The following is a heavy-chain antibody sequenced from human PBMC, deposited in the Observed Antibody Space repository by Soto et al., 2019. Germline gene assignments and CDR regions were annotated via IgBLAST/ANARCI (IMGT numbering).Heavy chain of an antibody. Sequence: EVQLVESGGGLVQPGGSLRLSCAASGFTFSRFELHWVRQAPGKGLEWISYISSSGSTAYYASSVEGRFTISRDTANNSVYLQMDSLRAEDTALYDCTSAAWFPYLSFYWGQGALVTVSS. CDR2: ISSSGSTA. D-gene: IGHD3-10*01. J-gene: IGHJ4*02. V-gene: IGHV3-48*03. CDR1: GFTFSRFE. CDR3: TSAAWFPYLSFY.